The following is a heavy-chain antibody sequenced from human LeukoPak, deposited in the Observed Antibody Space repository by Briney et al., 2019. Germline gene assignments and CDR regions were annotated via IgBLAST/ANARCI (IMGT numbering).Heavy chain of an antibody. J-gene: IGHJ4*02. CDR1: GLTFSRNA. D-gene: IGHD3-16*01. CDR3: VRGQEVIYTPTFDY. CDR2: IGTNGIST. V-gene: IGHV3-64*03. Sequence: GGSLRLSCSASGLTFSRNAMHWVRQAPGKGLEYVSSIGTNGISTYYADSVQDRFTISRDNSKNTLYLQMSSLRPEDTAVYYCVRGQEVIYTPTFDYWGRGAVVTVSS.